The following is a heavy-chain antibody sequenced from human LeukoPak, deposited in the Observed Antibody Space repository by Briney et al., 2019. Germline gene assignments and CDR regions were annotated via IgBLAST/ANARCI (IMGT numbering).Heavy chain of an antibody. V-gene: IGHV4-39*01. D-gene: IGHD1-26*01. CDR1: DDSIISSDYY. J-gene: IGHJ4*02. Sequence: KPSETLSLTCAVSDDSIISSDYYWGWIRQPPGKGLEWIGSRYYSGFIYYNPSVKSRVTISVGTSKNQFSLELTSVTAADTAVYYCARLKVGTTHPDYWGQGTLVTVSS. CDR2: RYYSGFI. CDR3: ARLKVGTTHPDY.